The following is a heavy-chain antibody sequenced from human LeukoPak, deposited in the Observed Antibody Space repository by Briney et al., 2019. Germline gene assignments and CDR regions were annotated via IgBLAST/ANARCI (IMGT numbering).Heavy chain of an antibody. J-gene: IGHJ4*02. V-gene: IGHV1-69*13. CDR3: ARGAGVFSGYYSCPPLFDY. Sequence: PVASVKVSCKASGGTFSSYAISWVRQAPGQGLEWMGGIIPIFGTANYAQKFQGRVTITADESTSTAYMEQSSLRSEDTAVYYCARGAGVFSGYYSCPPLFDYWGRGTRVTVSS. CDR1: GGTFSSYA. CDR2: IIPIFGTA. D-gene: IGHD3-22*01.